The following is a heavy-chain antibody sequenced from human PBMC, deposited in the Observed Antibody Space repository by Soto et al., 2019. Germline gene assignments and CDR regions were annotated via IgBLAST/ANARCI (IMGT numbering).Heavy chain of an antibody. CDR3: ARGPTGGNSNY. CDR1: GGSISSYY. CDR2: FFYSGSST. Sequence: PSETLSLTCTVSGGSISSYYWSWIRQPPGKGLEWIGYFFYSGSSTSYADSVKGRFTISRDNAKNTLYLQMNSLRAEDTAVYYCARGPTGGNSNYWGQGTLVTVSS. D-gene: IGHD2-21*02. J-gene: IGHJ4*02. V-gene: IGHV4-59*12.